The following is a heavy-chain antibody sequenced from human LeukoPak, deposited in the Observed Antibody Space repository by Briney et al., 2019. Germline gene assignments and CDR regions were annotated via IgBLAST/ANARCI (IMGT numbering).Heavy chain of an antibody. CDR2: FDPEDGET. CDR3: VVRSSGLGAFDI. D-gene: IGHD6-19*01. Sequence: ASVKVSCKVSGYTLTELSMHWVRQAPGKGLEWMGGFDPEDGETIYAQKFQGRVTMTEDTSTDTAYMELSSLRSEDTAVYYCVVRSSGLGAFDIWGQGTMVTVSS. V-gene: IGHV1-24*01. J-gene: IGHJ3*02. CDR1: GYTLTELS.